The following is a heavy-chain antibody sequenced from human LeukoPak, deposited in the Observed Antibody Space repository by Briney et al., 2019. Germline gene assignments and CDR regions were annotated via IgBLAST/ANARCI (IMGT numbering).Heavy chain of an antibody. Sequence: GASVKVSCKASGYTFTSYGISWVRQAPGQGLEWMGWISAYNGNTNYAQKLQGRVTMTTDTSTSTAYMELRSLRSDDTAVYYCARDQRYYYDSSGYSHFDYWGQGTLVTDSS. D-gene: IGHD3-22*01. CDR2: ISAYNGNT. CDR1: GYTFTSYG. CDR3: ARDQRYYYDSSGYSHFDY. V-gene: IGHV1-18*01. J-gene: IGHJ4*02.